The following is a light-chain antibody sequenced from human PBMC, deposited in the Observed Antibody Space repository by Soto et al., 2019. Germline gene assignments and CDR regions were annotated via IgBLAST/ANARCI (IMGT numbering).Light chain of an antibody. J-gene: IGLJ2*01. V-gene: IGLV2-23*02. Sequence: QSALTQPASVSGSPGQSITISCTGTSSDVGSYNLVSWYQQHLGKAPKLMIYEVSKWPSGVSNRFSGSKSGNTASLTISGLRPEDEADYYCCSYAGSSTYVVFGGGTKLTVL. CDR2: EVS. CDR1: SSDVGSYNL. CDR3: CSYAGSSTYVV.